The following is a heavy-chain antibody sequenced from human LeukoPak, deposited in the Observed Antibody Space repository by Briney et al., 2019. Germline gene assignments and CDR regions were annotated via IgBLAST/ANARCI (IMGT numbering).Heavy chain of an antibody. CDR2: MKQDGSAK. D-gene: IGHD3-16*01. CDR1: GFAFSSYW. CDR3: ARDQGGALDF. V-gene: IGHV3-7*01. Sequence: PGGSLRLSCAVSGFAFSSYWMAWVRQAPGKGPEWVANMKQDGSAKHYADSVKGRFTISRDNAKNSLYLQMNSLRAEDTAVYYCARDQGGALDFWGLGSLVTVSS. J-gene: IGHJ4*02.